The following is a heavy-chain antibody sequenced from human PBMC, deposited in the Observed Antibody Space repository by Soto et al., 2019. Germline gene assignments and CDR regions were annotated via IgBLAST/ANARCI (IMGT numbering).Heavy chain of an antibody. D-gene: IGHD3-10*01. J-gene: IGHJ5*02. CDR3: ASKDTYYYGSGSYSIWFDP. Sequence: SETLSLTCTVSGGSISSSSYYWGWIRQPPGKGLEWIGSIYYSGSTYYNPSLKSRVTISVDTSKNQFSLKLSSVTAADTAVYYCASKDTYYYGSGSYSIWFDPWGQGTLVTVSS. V-gene: IGHV4-39*01. CDR2: IYYSGST. CDR1: GGSISSSSYY.